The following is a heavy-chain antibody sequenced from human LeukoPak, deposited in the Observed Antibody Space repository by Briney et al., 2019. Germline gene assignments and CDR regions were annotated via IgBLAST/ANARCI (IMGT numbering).Heavy chain of an antibody. V-gene: IGHV4-4*07. CDR1: GGSISSYY. J-gene: IGHJ4*02. CDR2: IYTSGST. D-gene: IGHD6-13*01. Sequence: SETLSLTCTVSGGSISSYYWSWIRQRAGKGLEWIGRIYTSGSTNYNPSLKSRVTISVDTSKNQFSLKLSSVTAADTAVYYCARGIAAAGGGFDYWGQGTLVTVSS. CDR3: ARGIAAAGGGFDY.